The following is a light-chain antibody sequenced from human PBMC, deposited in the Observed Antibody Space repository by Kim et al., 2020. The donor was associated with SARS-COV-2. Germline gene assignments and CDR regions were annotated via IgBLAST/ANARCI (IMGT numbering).Light chain of an antibody. CDR1: QGIRNY. J-gene: IGKJ1*01. CDR3: HQYNSYPWT. Sequence: ASVVDRVTITCRASQGIRNYLALFQQKPGKAPKSLISSTSTLQSVAPSKFSGSESGTDFTLTINSLQPDGFATYYCHQYNSYPWTFGQGTKVDIK. CDR2: STS. V-gene: IGKV1-16*02.